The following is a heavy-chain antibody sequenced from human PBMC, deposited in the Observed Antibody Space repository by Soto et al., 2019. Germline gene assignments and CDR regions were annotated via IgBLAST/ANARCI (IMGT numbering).Heavy chain of an antibody. CDR3: ARGPNLEYYDFWSGYYTDY. CDR1: GYTFTSYD. CDR2: MNPNSGNT. J-gene: IGHJ4*02. Sequence: GASVKVSCKASGYTFTSYDINWVRQATGQGLEWMGWMNPNSGNTGYAQKFQGRVTMTRNTSISTAYMELSSLRSEDTAVYYCARGPNLEYYDFWSGYYTDYWGQGTLVTVSS. V-gene: IGHV1-8*01. D-gene: IGHD3-3*01.